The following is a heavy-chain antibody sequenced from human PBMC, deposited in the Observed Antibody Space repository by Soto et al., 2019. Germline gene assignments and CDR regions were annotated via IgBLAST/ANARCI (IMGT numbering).Heavy chain of an antibody. CDR2: IKEDGSEK. D-gene: IGHD3-3*01. Sequence: PGGSLRLSCAASGLTFSNYYMTWVRQAPGKGLEWVANIKEDGSEKYYADSVKGRFTISRDNAKNSLYLQMNSLRAEDTAVYYCTTDTRLRFLEWLLGWGQGTLVTVS. V-gene: IGHV3-7*03. CDR3: TTDTRLRFLEWLLG. J-gene: IGHJ4*02. CDR1: GLTFSNYY.